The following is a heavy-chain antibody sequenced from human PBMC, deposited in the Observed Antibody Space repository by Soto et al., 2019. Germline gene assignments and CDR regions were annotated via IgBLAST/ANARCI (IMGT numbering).Heavy chain of an antibody. J-gene: IGHJ6*02. CDR1: GFTFSSYW. CDR2: IKQDGSEK. D-gene: IGHD1-7*01. V-gene: IGHV3-7*03. CDR3: ARGYNWNYSYYYYGMDV. Sequence: EVQLVESGGGLVQPGGSLRLSCAASGFTFSSYWMSWVRQAPGKGLEWVANIKQDGSEKYYVDSVKGRFTISRDNAKNSLYLQMNSLRAEDTAVYYCARGYNWNYSYYYYGMDVWGQGTTVTVSS.